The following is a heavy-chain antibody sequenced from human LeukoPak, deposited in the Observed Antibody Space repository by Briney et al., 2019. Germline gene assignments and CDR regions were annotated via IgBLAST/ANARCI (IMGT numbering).Heavy chain of an antibody. CDR3: ARRRVRGVDGPKKFDP. Sequence: SETLSLTCTVSGGSISSGSYYWSWIRQPAGKGLEWIGRIYTSGSTNYNPSLKSRVTISVDTSKNQFSLKLGSVTAADTAVYYRARRRVRGVDGPKKFDPWGQGTLVTVSS. D-gene: IGHD3-10*01. CDR1: GGSISSGSYY. CDR2: IYTSGST. J-gene: IGHJ5*02. V-gene: IGHV4-61*02.